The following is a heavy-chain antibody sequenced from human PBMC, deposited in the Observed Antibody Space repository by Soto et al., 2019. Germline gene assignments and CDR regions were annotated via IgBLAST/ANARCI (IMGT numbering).Heavy chain of an antibody. J-gene: IGHJ6*02. D-gene: IGHD2-2*01. CDR3: ARGKNVVGIEQHAYYYYYYGMDV. CDR1: GGTFSSYA. V-gene: IGHV1-69*01. CDR2: IIPIFGTA. Sequence: QVQLVQSGAEVKKPGSSVKVSCKASGGTFSSYAISWVRQAPGQGLEWMGGIIPIFGTANYAQKFQGRVTITADESTSTAYMELSSLRSEDTAVYYCARGKNVVGIEQHAYYYYYYGMDVWGQGTTVTVSS.